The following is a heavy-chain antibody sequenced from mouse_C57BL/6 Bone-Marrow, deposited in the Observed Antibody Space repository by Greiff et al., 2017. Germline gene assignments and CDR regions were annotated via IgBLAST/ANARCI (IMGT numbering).Heavy chain of an antibody. J-gene: IGHJ2*01. V-gene: IGHV5-4*01. CDR2: ISDGGSYT. CDR1: GFTFSSYA. D-gene: IGHD2-4*01. Sequence: EVHLVESGGGLVKPGGSLKLSCAASGFTFSSYAMSWVRQTPEKRLEWVATISDGGSYTYYPDNVKGRFTISRDNAKNNLYLQMSHLKSEDTAMYYCARIPGYDYEDYFDYWGQGTTLTVSS. CDR3: ARIPGYDYEDYFDY.